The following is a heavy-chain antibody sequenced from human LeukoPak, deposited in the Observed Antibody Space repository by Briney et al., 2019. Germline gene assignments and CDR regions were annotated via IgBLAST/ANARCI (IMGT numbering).Heavy chain of an antibody. Sequence: GRSPRLSCPASGFTFSTYAMHWVRQAPGQGLEWVAVISYDGSNQHYADSVKGRFTISRDNARKTVSLQMNNLRAEDTAVYYCAKGRHSVRGLQDAFDIWGQGTVVTVSS. CDR2: ISYDGSNQ. CDR3: AKGRHSVRGLQDAFDI. CDR1: GFTFSTYA. J-gene: IGHJ3*02. V-gene: IGHV3-30*18. D-gene: IGHD3-10*01.